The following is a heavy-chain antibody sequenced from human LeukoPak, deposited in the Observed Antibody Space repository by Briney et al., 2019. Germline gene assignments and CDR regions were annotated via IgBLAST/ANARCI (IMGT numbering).Heavy chain of an antibody. D-gene: IGHD3-9*01. Sequence: LPGGSLRLSCAASGFTFSSYAMSWVRQAPGKGLEWVSAISGSGGSTYYADSVKGRFTISRDNSKNTLYLQMNSLRAEDTAVYYCVKETVNYDILTGSFDYWGQGTLVTVSS. CDR2: ISGSGGST. J-gene: IGHJ4*02. CDR1: GFTFSSYA. CDR3: VKETVNYDILTGSFDY. V-gene: IGHV3-23*01.